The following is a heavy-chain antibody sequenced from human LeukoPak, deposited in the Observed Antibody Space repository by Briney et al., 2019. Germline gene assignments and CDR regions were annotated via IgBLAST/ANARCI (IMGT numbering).Heavy chain of an antibody. D-gene: IGHD3-16*02. V-gene: IGHV4-38-2*02. CDR3: ARAEYYDYVWGSYRYGYFDY. CDR2: IYHSGST. CDR1: GYSISSGYY. J-gene: IGHJ4*02. Sequence: SETLSLTCTVSGYSISSGYYWGWIRQPPGKGLEWIGSIYHSGSTYYNPSLKSRVTISVDTSKNQISLKLSSVTAADTAVYYCARAEYYDYVWGSYRYGYFDYWGQGTLVTVSS.